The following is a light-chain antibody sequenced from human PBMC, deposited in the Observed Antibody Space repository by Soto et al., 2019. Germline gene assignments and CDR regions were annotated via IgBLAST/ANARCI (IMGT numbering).Light chain of an antibody. V-gene: IGKV1-5*03. CDR1: QTISSW. CDR3: QQYNSYST. Sequence: DIQMTQSPSTLSPSVGHRHTITYRASQTISSWLAWYQQKPGKAPKLLIYKASSLESGVPSRFSGSGSGTEFTLTISSLQPDDFATYYCQQYNSYSTFGQGTRLEIK. CDR2: KAS. J-gene: IGKJ5*01.